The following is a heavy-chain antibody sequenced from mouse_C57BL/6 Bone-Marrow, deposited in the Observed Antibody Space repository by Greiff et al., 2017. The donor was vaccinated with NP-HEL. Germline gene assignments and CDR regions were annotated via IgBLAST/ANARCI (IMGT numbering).Heavy chain of an antibody. D-gene: IGHD2-1*01. CDR3: AREDYGNYVDY. CDR2: IYPRSGNT. V-gene: IGHV1-81*01. Sequence: VQLVESGAELARPGASVKLSCKASGYTFTSYGISWVKQRTGQGLEWIGEIYPRSGNTYYNEKFKGKATLTADKSSSTAYMELRSLTSEDSAVYFCAREDYGNYVDYWGQGTTLTVSS. CDR1: GYTFTSYG. J-gene: IGHJ2*01.